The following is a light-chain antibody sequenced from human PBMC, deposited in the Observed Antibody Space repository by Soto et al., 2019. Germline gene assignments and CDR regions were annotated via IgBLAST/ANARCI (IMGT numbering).Light chain of an antibody. CDR1: QSVSSSY. CDR2: GAS. Sequence: EIVLTQSPGTLSLSPGERATLSCRASQSVSSSYLAWYQQKPGQAPRLLIYGASSRATGIPDRFSGSGSGTDFTLTISRLDPEDFAVYYCQQYGSSVGTFGQGTKVDIK. CDR3: QQYGSSVGT. J-gene: IGKJ1*01. V-gene: IGKV3-20*01.